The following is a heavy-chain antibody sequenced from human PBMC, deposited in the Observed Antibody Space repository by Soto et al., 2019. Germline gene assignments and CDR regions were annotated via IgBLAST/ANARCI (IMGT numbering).Heavy chain of an antibody. Sequence: ETLSLTCTVSGGSISSSSYYWGWIRQPPGKGLEWIGSIYYSGSTYYNPSLKSRVTISVDTSKNQFSLKLSSVTAADTAVYYCAREWELLNWFDPWGQGTLVTVSS. J-gene: IGHJ5*02. CDR3: AREWELLNWFDP. D-gene: IGHD1-26*01. V-gene: IGHV4-39*07. CDR1: GGSISSSSYY. CDR2: IYYSGST.